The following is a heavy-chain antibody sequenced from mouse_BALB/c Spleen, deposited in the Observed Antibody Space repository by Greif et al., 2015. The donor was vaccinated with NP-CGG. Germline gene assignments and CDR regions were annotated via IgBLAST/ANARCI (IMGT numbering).Heavy chain of an antibody. CDR2: INPSSGYT. D-gene: IGHD2-3*01. J-gene: IGHJ3*01. Sequence: VQLQQSGAELARPGASVKMSCKASGYTFTSYTMHWVKQRPGQGLEWIGYINPSSGYTNYNQKFKDKATLTADKSSSTAYMQLSSLTSEDSAVYYCARQLYDGYPFAYWGQGTLVTASA. CDR3: ARQLYDGYPFAY. CDR1: GYTFTSYT. V-gene: IGHV1-4*01.